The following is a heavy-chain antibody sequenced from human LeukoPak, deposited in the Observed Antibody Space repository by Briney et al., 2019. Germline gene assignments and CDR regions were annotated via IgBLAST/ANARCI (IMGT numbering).Heavy chain of an antibody. V-gene: IGHV3-23*01. Sequence: GGSLRLSCAAAGFTFSIYAMSRVRQAPGKGLEWVSAISGSGGSTYYADSVKGRFTISRDNSKNTLYLQMNSLRAEDTAVYYCAKDSWGSGSPDYWGQGTLVTVSS. J-gene: IGHJ4*02. CDR2: ISGSGGST. CDR1: GFTFSIYA. CDR3: AKDSWGSGSPDY. D-gene: IGHD3-10*01.